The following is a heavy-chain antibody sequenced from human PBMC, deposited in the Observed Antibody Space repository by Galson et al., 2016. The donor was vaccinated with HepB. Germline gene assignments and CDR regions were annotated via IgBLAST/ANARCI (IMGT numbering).Heavy chain of an antibody. CDR3: ASAPRAVACSCKLFDY. V-gene: IGHV4-31*03. J-gene: IGHJ4*02. CDR1: VGSISSGGYY. D-gene: IGHD6-19*01. CDR2: IYYSGST. Sequence: TLSPTCTVSVGSISSGGYYWSWIREHPGKGLEWIGYIYYSGSTYYNPSLKSRVTISVDTSKNQFSLKLSSVTAADTAVYYCASAPRAVACSCKLFDYWGQGTLVTVSS.